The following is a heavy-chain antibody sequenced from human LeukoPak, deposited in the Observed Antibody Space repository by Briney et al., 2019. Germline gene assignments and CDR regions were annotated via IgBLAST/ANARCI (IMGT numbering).Heavy chain of an antibody. CDR1: GDSVTTYY. D-gene: IGHD2-2*02. CDR3: ARGHTSSY. CDR2: VYYSGSA. J-gene: IGHJ4*02. Sequence: SETLSLTCTVSGDSVTTYYWSWIRQPPGKGLEWLGYVYYSGSATYNPSLKSRVTISVDTSKNQFSLRLSSVTAADTAVYYCARGHTSSYWGQGTLVTVSS. V-gene: IGHV4-59*02.